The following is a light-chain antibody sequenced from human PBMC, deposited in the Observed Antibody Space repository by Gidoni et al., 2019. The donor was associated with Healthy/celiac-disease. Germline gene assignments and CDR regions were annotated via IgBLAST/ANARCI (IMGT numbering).Light chain of an antibody. CDR1: QGISNY. Sequence: DIQMTQAPSSLSASEGDRVPITCRASQGISNYLAWYQQKPGKVPKLLTYAASTLQSGVPSRSVAIGSGTYSPSPITSLQPEDFAPYSCQKFTIAPPSLFGPXPKWISN. CDR3: QKFTIAPPSL. J-gene: IGKJ3*01. V-gene: IGKV1-27*01. CDR2: AAS.